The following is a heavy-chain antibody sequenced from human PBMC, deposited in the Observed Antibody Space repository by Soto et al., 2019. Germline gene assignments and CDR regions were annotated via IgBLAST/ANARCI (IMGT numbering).Heavy chain of an antibody. CDR3: AKQGIIEGGSQPFDY. J-gene: IGHJ4*02. D-gene: IGHD3-16*01. CDR1: GFSFSNCA. CDR2: VSGSGGST. V-gene: IGHV3-23*01. Sequence: GGSLRLSCAASGFSFSNCAMSWVRQAPGKGLEWVSGVSGSGGSTYYAESVKGRFTISRDNSKNTFYLQMNSLGAADTATYYCAKQGIIEGGSQPFDYWGQGTLVTVSS.